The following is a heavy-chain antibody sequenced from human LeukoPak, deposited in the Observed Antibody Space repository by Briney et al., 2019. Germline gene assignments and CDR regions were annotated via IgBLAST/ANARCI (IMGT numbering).Heavy chain of an antibody. Sequence: GASVKVSCKASGYTFTSYAMHWVRQAPGQRLEWMGWINAGNGNTKYSQKFQGRVTITRDTSASTAYMELSSLRSEDTAVYCCARGSGSYTFDYWGQGTLVTVSS. V-gene: IGHV1-3*01. J-gene: IGHJ4*02. CDR3: ARGSGSYTFDY. D-gene: IGHD3-10*01. CDR2: INAGNGNT. CDR1: GYTFTSYA.